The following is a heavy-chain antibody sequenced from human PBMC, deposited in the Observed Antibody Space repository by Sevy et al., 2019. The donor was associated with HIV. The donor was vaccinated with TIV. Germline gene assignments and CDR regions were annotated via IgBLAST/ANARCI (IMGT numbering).Heavy chain of an antibody. CDR1: GGSISSRGYY. CDR3: ASYDSSGYYYYFDY. CDR2: INYRGTT. J-gene: IGHJ4*02. D-gene: IGHD3-22*01. V-gene: IGHV4-31*11. Sequence: SETLSLTCAVSGGSISSRGYYWSWIRQHSGKGREWIGYINYRGTTYYNASLKSRVTISVDTSKNQFSLNLSSVTAADTATYYCASYDSSGYYYYFDYWGQGTLVTVSS.